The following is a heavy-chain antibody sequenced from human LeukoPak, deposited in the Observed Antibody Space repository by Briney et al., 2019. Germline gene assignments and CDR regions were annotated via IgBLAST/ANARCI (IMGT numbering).Heavy chain of an antibody. J-gene: IGHJ4*02. CDR2: ISGSGGST. D-gene: IGHD6-19*01. V-gene: IGHV3-23*01. Sequence: GGSLRLSCAASGFTFSSYAMSWVRPPPGKWLELGSAISGSGGSTYYADSVKGRFTISRDNSKNTLYLQMNSLRAEDTAVYYCAKSDSGWYGETFDYWGQGTLVTVSS. CDR1: GFTFSSYA. CDR3: AKSDSGWYGETFDY.